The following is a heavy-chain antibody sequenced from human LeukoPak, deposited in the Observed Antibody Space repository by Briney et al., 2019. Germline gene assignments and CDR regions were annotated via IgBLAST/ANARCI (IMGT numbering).Heavy chain of an antibody. CDR2: IYYSGST. V-gene: IGHV4-59*01. CDR3: ARDGSSRDYYYYYMDV. J-gene: IGHJ6*03. Sequence: SETLSLTCTVSGGSISSYYWSWIRQPPGKGLEWIGYIYYSGSTNYNPSLKSRVTISVDTSKNQFSLKLSSVTAADTAVYYCARDGSSRDYYYYYMDVWGKGTTVTVSS. D-gene: IGHD6-6*01. CDR1: GGSISSYY.